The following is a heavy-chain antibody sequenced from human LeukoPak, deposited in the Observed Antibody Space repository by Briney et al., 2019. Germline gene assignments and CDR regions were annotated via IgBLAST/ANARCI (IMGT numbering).Heavy chain of an antibody. V-gene: IGHV3-30-3*01. CDR1: GFTFSSYA. CDR2: ISYDGSNK. D-gene: IGHD2-2*01. J-gene: IGHJ4*02. Sequence: PGRSLRLSCAASGFTFSSYAMHWVRQAPGKGLEWVAVISYDGSNKYYADSVKGRFTISRDNSKNTLYLQMNSLRAEDTAVYYCAKVASVVVPAASNYWGQGTLVTVSS. CDR3: AKVASVVVPAASNY.